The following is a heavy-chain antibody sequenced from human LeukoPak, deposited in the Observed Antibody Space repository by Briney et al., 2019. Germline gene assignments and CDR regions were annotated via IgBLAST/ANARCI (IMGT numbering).Heavy chain of an antibody. V-gene: IGHV3-23*01. J-gene: IGHJ3*02. CDR1: GFTFSSYA. CDR2: ISGSGGST. CDR3: AKVVGYCSSTSCYSSTLDAFDI. D-gene: IGHD2-2*01. Sequence: TGGSLRLSCAASGFTFSSYAMSWVRQAPGKGLEWVSAISGSGGSTYYADSVKGRFTISRDNSKNTLYLQMNSLRAEDTAVYYCAKVVGYCSSTSCYSSTLDAFDIWGQGTMVTVSS.